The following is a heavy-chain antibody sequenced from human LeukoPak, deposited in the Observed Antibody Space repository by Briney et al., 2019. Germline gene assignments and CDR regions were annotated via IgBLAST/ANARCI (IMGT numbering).Heavy chain of an antibody. CDR2: ITTSGDT. Sequence: PSETLSLTCTVSGGSISSGYWSWIRQPPGKGLEWIGRITTSGDTTYNPSLKSRLTISVDTSRNHFSLNLRSVTAADTAVYYCARGYNSRSTFDVWGQGTVVTVSS. CDR1: GGSISSGY. J-gene: IGHJ3*01. CDR3: ARGYNSRSTFDV. D-gene: IGHD6-13*01. V-gene: IGHV4-4*08.